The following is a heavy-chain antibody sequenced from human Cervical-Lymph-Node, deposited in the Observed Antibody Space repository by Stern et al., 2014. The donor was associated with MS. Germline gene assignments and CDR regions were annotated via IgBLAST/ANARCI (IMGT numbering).Heavy chain of an antibody. CDR2: IYPSDSDT. Sequence: EVQLVQSGAEVKKPGESLKISCQGSEYNFGTFWIAWVRQMPGQGLEWMGTIYPSDSDTRYSPSFQGKVSFSADTSINTAYLHWSSLKASDTAMYYCARRVGNIVGITRFDSWGQGTLVTVSS. V-gene: IGHV5-51*01. CDR1: EYNFGTFW. D-gene: IGHD1-26*01. CDR3: ARRVGNIVGITRFDS. J-gene: IGHJ4*02.